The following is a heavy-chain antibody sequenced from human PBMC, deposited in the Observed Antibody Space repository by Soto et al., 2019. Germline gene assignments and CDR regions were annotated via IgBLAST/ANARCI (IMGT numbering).Heavy chain of an antibody. V-gene: IGHV1-2*04. CDR2: SNPNRGGT. Sequence: QVQLVQSGAEVKKPGASVKVSCKASGYTFTGYYMHWVRQAPGQGLEWMGWSNPNRGGTNYAQKVQGWVTMTRDTSISTAYMELSRLRSDDTAVYYCARCPGGSCSHWGQGTLVTVSS. J-gene: IGHJ4*02. D-gene: IGHD2-15*01. CDR1: GYTFTGYY. CDR3: ARCPGGSCSH.